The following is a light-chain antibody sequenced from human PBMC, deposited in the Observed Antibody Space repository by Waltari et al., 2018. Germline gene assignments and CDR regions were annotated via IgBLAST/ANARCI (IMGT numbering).Light chain of an antibody. CDR3: QHYVMLPVT. J-gene: IGKJ1*01. V-gene: IGKV3-20*01. Sequence: EIVLTQPPGTLSLCPGESAPRSCRTSQSVSRALAWYQQKPGQAPRLLIYGIFNRATGIPDRFSGSGSGTDFSLTISRLEPEDFAVYYCQHYVMLPVTFGQGTRVEVK. CDR1: QSVSRA. CDR2: GIF.